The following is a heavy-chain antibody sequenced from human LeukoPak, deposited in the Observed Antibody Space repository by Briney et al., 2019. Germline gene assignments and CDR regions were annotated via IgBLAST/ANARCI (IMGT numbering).Heavy chain of an antibody. J-gene: IGHJ4*02. D-gene: IGHD4-17*01. V-gene: IGHV3-64*01. Sequence: GGSLRLSCAASGFTFSSYAMHWVRQAPGKGLEYVSAISSNGGSTYYANSVKGRFTISRDNSKNTLYLQMGSLRAEDMAVYYCARESTTVTTRKSCYFDYWGQGTLVTVSS. CDR2: ISSNGGST. CDR3: ARESTTVTTRKSCYFDY. CDR1: GFTFSSYA.